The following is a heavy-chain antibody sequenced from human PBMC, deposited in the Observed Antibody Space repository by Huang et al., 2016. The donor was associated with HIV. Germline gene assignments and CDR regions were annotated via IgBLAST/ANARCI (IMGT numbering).Heavy chain of an antibody. CDR2: IYYSGRT. D-gene: IGHD3-3*01. Sequence: QVQLQESGPGLVKPSETLSLTCTVSGGSISTHYWSWIRQPPGKGLEWIGSIYYSGRTTYSPSSKSRVTILLDTSKNQFSLRVNSVTAADTAMYYCARDHHDFWRGYRRMYFFDHWGQGTLVTVSS. CDR1: GGSISTHY. J-gene: IGHJ4*02. CDR3: ARDHHDFWRGYRRMYFFDH. V-gene: IGHV4-59*11.